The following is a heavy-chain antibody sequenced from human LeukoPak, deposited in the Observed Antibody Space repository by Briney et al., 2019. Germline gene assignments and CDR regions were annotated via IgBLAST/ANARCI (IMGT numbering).Heavy chain of an antibody. V-gene: IGHV3-21*01. CDR1: GFTFSSYS. D-gene: IGHD6-6*01. CDR3: ARGDESIAARPSDY. J-gene: IGHJ4*02. Sequence: PGGSLRLSCAASGFTFSSYSMTWVRQAPGKGLEWVSSISSSSSYIYYADSVKRRFTISRDNAKNSLYLQMNSRRAEDTAVYYCARGDESIAARPSDYWGQGTLVTVSS. CDR2: ISSSSSYI.